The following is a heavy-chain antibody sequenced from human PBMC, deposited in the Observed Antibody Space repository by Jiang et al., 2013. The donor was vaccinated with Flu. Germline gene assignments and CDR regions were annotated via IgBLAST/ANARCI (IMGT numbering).Heavy chain of an antibody. V-gene: IGHV3-30-3*01. CDR3: ARGGEQRYFDY. J-gene: IGHJ4*02. D-gene: IGHD6-25*01. Sequence: KGLEWVAVISYDGSNKYYADSVKGRFTISRDNSKNTLYLQMNSLRAEDTAVYYCARGGEQRYFDYWGQGTLVTVVL. CDR2: ISYDGSNK.